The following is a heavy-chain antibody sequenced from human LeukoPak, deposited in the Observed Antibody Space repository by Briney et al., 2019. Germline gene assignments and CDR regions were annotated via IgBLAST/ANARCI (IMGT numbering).Heavy chain of an antibody. CDR2: INHSGST. Sequence: PSETLSLTCAVYGGSFSGYYWSWIRQPPGKGLEWIGEINHSGSTNYNPSLKSRVTISVDTSKNQFSLKLSSVTAADTAVYYCTRQKQWPETYYYYMDVWGKGTTVTVSS. CDR1: GGSFSGYY. D-gene: IGHD6-19*01. V-gene: IGHV4-34*01. J-gene: IGHJ6*03. CDR3: TRQKQWPETYYYYMDV.